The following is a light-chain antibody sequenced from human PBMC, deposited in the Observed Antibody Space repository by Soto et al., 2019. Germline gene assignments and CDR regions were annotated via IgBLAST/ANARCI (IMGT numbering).Light chain of an antibody. Sequence: QSVLTQPPSVSAAPGQKVTISCSGSSSNIGNNFVSWYQQLPGTAPKHLISDNNKRPSGIPDRFSGSKSGTSATLGITGLQTGDEADYYCGTWDSGLRAGVFGGGTKLTVL. CDR3: GTWDSGLRAGV. CDR1: SSNIGNNF. J-gene: IGLJ2*01. V-gene: IGLV1-51*01. CDR2: DNN.